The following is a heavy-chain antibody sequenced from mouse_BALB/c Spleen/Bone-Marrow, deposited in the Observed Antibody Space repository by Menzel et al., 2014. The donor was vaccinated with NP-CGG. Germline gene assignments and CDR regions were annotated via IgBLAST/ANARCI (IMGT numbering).Heavy chain of an antibody. CDR2: INPGSGGT. J-gene: IGHJ4*01. CDR3: ARWDYAMDY. V-gene: IGHV1-54*01. Sequence: VKLMESGAELVRPGTSVKVSCKASGYAFTNYLIEWVEQRPGQGLEWIGVINPGSGGTNYNEKFKGKATLTADKSSSTAYMQLSSLTSDDSAVYFCARWDYAMDYWGQGTSVTVSS. CDR1: GYAFTNYL.